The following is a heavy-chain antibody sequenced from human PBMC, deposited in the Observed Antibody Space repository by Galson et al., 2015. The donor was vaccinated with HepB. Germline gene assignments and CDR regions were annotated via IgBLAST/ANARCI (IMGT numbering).Heavy chain of an antibody. CDR3: ARDYDSSGSLRPLFDY. J-gene: IGHJ4*02. Sequence: SLRLSCAASGFTFSTYWMSWVRQAPGKGLEWVANIKEDGSEKYYVDSVKGRFTISRDNAKNSVSLQMNSLRAEDTAVYYCARDYDSSGSLRPLFDYWGQGTLVTVSS. V-gene: IGHV3-7*03. D-gene: IGHD3-22*01. CDR2: IKEDGSEK. CDR1: GFTFSTYW.